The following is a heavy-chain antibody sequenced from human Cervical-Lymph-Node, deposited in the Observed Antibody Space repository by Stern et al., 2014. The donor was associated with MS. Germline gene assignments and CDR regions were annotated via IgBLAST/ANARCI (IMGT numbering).Heavy chain of an antibody. CDR3: ARVWATFSVHYYYGMDV. D-gene: IGHD2/OR15-2a*01. V-gene: IGHV3-30*17. CDR2: ISYDGSDK. CDR1: GFTLSCYD. J-gene: IGHJ6*02. Sequence: VQLVESGGGVVQPGRSLRLSCAASGFTLSCYDLHWVRQAPGKGLEWGASISYDGSDKYYANSVKGRFTISRDNSKNTLDLQMNSLRPEDTALYYCARVWATFSVHYYYGMDVWGQGTTVTVSS.